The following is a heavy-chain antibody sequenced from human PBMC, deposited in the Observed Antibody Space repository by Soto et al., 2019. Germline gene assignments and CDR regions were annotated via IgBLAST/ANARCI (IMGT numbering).Heavy chain of an antibody. J-gene: IGHJ4*02. CDR1: GYTFTSYG. Sequence: QVQLVQSGAEVKKPGASVKVSCKASGYTFTSYGISWVRQAPGQGLEWMGWISAYNGNTKYAQKLQXIPTXTXYTSPSTAYMELRNLRSEDTAVYYCARDIAVALIDYWGQATLVTVSS. CDR2: ISAYNGNT. D-gene: IGHD6-19*01. V-gene: IGHV1-18*01. CDR3: ARDIAVALIDY.